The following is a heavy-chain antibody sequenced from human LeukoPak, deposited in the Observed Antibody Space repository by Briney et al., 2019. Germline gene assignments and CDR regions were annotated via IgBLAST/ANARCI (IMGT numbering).Heavy chain of an antibody. CDR1: GFTFSDYY. CDR3: ARDERGYCSSTSCLHDAFDI. D-gene: IGHD2-2*01. CDR2: ISSSSSYT. Sequence: GGSLRLSCAASGFTFSDYYTSWIRQAPGKGLEWVSYISSSSSYTNYADSVKGRFTISRDNAKNSLYLQMNSLRAEDTAVYYCARDERGYCSSTSCLHDAFDIWGQGTMVTVPS. J-gene: IGHJ3*02. V-gene: IGHV3-11*06.